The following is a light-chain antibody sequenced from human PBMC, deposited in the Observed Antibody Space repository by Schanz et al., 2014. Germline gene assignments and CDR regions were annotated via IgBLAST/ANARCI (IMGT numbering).Light chain of an antibody. CDR2: DVA. CDR3: SSYTSSSTVV. CDR1: SSDVGAYNY. V-gene: IGLV2-14*03. J-gene: IGLJ3*02. Sequence: QSALTQPASVSGSPGQSITISCTGTSSDVGAYNYVPWYQQHPGKAPKLLIYDVAARPSWASARFSGSKSANTASLSISGLQAEDEADYYCSSYTSSSTVVFGGGTKLTVL.